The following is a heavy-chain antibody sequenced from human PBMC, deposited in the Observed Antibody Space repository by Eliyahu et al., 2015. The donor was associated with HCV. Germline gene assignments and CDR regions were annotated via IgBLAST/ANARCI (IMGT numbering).Heavy chain of an antibody. D-gene: IGHD4-17*01. CDR1: GFTFXGSA. J-gene: IGHJ4*02. CDR3: TRPTAHDYGDSEGY. V-gene: IGHV3-73*01. Sequence: EVQLVESGGGLVQPGGSLKLSCAASGFTFXGSAMHWVRQASGKGLEWVGRIRSKANSYATAYAASVKGSFTISRDDSKNTAYLQMNSLKTEDTAVYYCTRPTAHDYGDSEGYWGQGTLVTVSS. CDR2: IRSKANSYAT.